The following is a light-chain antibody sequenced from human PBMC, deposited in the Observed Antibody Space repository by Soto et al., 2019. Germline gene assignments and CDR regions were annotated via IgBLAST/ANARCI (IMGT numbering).Light chain of an antibody. CDR3: SSYTSSTDYV. Sequence: QSVLTQPASGSGSPGQSITISCTGTSSDVGNYNYVSWYQQHPGKAPKLMIYEVSNRPSGVSNRFSGSKSGNTASLTISGLQAEDEADYYCSSYTSSTDYVFGAGTKVTVL. CDR1: SSDVGNYNY. CDR2: EVS. V-gene: IGLV2-14*01. J-gene: IGLJ1*01.